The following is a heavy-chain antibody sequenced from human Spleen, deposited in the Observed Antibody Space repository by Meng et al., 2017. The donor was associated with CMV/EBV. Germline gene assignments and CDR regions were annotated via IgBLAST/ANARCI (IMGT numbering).Heavy chain of an antibody. CDR3: ARSEQFVEESWFDP. Sequence: ASVKVSCKASGYRFTSYGISWVRQAPGQGLEWMGWISSDNSNTVYAQKFQGRVTMTTDTSTSTAYMELRSLRSDDTAVYYCARSEQFVEESWFDPWGQGTLVTVSS. CDR1: GYRFTSYG. CDR2: ISSDNSNT. J-gene: IGHJ5*02. V-gene: IGHV1-18*01. D-gene: IGHD6-6*01.